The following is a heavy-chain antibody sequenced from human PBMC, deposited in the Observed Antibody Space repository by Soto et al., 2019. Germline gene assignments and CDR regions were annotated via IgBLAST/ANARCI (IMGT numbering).Heavy chain of an antibody. CDR1: LFTFSSYS. J-gene: IGHJ3*02. D-gene: IGHD2-15*01. V-gene: IGHV3-23*01. Sequence: PVGSLRLSCSSSLFTFSSYSMNLVLQSPLKLLEFVSAIGGSVCITYSADSVKGRFTISRDNSKNTLYLQMNSLRAEDTAVYYFVKDGGTLPNVVNYPFDIGGKGKKVTV. CDR3: VKDGGTLPNVVNYPFDI. CDR2: IGGSVCIT.